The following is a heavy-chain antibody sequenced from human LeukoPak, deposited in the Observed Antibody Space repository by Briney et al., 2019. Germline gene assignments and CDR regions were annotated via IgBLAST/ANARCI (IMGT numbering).Heavy chain of an antibody. D-gene: IGHD3-22*01. V-gene: IGHV3-30-3*01. CDR1: GFTFSSYA. CDR3: ARDSRVVVVNKYYYYGMDV. J-gene: IGHJ6*02. Sequence: GGSLRLSCAASGFTFSSYAMHWVRQAPGKGLEWVAVISYDGSNKYYADSVKGRFTISRDNSKNTLYLQMNSLRAEDTAVYYCARDSRVVVVNKYYYYGMDVWSQGTTVTVSS. CDR2: ISYDGSNK.